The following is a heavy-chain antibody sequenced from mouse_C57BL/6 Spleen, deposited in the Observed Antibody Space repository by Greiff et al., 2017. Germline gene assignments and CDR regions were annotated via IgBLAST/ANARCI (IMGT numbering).Heavy chain of an antibody. CDR2: INPGSGGT. J-gene: IGHJ4*01. CDR1: GYAFTNYL. D-gene: IGHD2-5*01. V-gene: IGHV1-54*01. Sequence: QVQLQQSGAELVRPGTSVKVSCKASGYAFTNYLIEWVKQRPGQGLEWIGVINPGSGGTNYNEKFKGKATLTADKSSSTAYMQLSSLTSEDSAVYFCARDYSNYAMDYWGQGTSVTVSS. CDR3: ARDYSNYAMDY.